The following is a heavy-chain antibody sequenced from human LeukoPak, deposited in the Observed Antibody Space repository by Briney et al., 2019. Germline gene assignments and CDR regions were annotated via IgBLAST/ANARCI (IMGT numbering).Heavy chain of an antibody. J-gene: IGHJ5*02. CDR3: ARVRVVAATYWFDP. D-gene: IGHD2-15*01. CDR1: GGSISSGGYY. V-gene: IGHV4-31*03. CDR2: IYYSGST. Sequence: SQTLSLTCTVSGGSISSGGYYWSWIRQHPGKGLEWIGYIYYSGSTYYNPSLKSRVTISVDTSKNQFSLKLSSVTAADTAVYYCARVRVVAATYWFDPWGQGTLVTVSS.